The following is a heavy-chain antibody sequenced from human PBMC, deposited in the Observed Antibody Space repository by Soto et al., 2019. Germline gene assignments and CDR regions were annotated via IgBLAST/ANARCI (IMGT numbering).Heavy chain of an antibody. CDR2: IYYSGST. Sequence: QVQLQESGPGLVKPSQTLSLTCTVSGGSISSGDYYWNWIRQPPGKGLEWIGHIYYSGSTYYNPSLKSRLIISIDTSKNQVSLKVSSVTAADTAVYYCAGRLVRPHLTGYYYGMDVWRQGTTVTVSS. V-gene: IGHV4-30-4*01. CDR1: GGSISSGDYY. J-gene: IGHJ6*02. D-gene: IGHD3-9*01. CDR3: AGRLVRPHLTGYYYGMDV.